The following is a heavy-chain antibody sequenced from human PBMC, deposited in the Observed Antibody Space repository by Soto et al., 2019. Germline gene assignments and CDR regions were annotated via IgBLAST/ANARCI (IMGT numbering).Heavy chain of an antibody. CDR1: GFTFSSYA. CDR2: ISGSGGST. J-gene: IGHJ4*02. D-gene: IGHD1-1*01. Sequence: GGSLRLSCAASGFTFSSYAMSWVRQAPGKGLEWVSAISGSGGSTYYADSVKGRFTISRDNSKNTLYLQMNSLRAEDTAVYYCAKFTLYTTRGSLDYWGEGTLVTVSS. CDR3: AKFTLYTTRGSLDY. V-gene: IGHV3-23*01.